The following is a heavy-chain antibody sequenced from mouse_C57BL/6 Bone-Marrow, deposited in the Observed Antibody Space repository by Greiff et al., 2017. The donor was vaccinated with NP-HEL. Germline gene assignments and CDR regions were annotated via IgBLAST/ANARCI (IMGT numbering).Heavy chain of an antibody. J-gene: IGHJ3*01. Sequence: QVQLQQPGAELVKPGASVKLSCKASGYTFTSYWMHWVQQRPGQGLEWIGMIHPNSGSTNSNEKFKGKATLTVDKSSSTAYMQLSSLTSEDSAVYYCARRGEYYGSTTWFAYWGQGTLVTVSA. D-gene: IGHD1-1*01. CDR2: IHPNSGST. CDR3: ARRGEYYGSTTWFAY. CDR1: GYTFTSYW. V-gene: IGHV1-64*01.